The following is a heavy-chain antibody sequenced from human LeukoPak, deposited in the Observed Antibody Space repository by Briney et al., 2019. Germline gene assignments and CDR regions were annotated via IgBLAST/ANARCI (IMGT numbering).Heavy chain of an antibody. CDR1: GGSISSGGYY. Sequence: PSETLSLTCTVSGGSISSGGYYWSWIRQHPGKGLEWIGYIYYSGSAYYNPSLKSRVTISVDTSKNQFSLRLSSVTAADTAVYYCARSPEGAFDYWGQGTLVTVSS. V-gene: IGHV4-31*03. CDR3: ARSPEGAFDY. CDR2: IYYSGSA. J-gene: IGHJ4*02. D-gene: IGHD3-16*01.